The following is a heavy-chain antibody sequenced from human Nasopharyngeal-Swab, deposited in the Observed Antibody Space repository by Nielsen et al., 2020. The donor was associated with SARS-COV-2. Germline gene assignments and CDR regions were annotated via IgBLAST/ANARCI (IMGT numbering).Heavy chain of an antibody. CDR2: ISYDVDKT. D-gene: IGHD3-10*01. CDR3: ARGASFGAVSDGMDV. V-gene: IGHV3-30-3*01. CDR1: GFTFKSFP. J-gene: IGHJ6*02. Sequence: GESLKISCATSGFTFKSFPMHWVRQGPEKGLERVAVISYDVDKTFYADSVKGRFTVSRDNAKNTLYLQMVNLRVEDTAVYYCARGASFGAVSDGMDVWGQGTTVTVSS.